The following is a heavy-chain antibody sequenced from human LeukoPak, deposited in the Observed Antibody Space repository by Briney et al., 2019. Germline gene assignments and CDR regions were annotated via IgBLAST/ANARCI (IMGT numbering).Heavy chain of an antibody. CDR3: AKEDGTVVVSTFGD. V-gene: IGHV3-30*02. J-gene: IGHJ4*02. Sequence: GGSLRLSCAASGFNFRTYGMHWVRQAPGKGLEWVAFIQFDESSKNYADSVKGRFTISRDNSKNTVYLQVNSLRAEDTAVYYCAKEDGTVVVSTFGDWGQGTLVTVFS. CDR2: IQFDESSK. CDR1: GFNFRTYG. D-gene: IGHD3-22*01.